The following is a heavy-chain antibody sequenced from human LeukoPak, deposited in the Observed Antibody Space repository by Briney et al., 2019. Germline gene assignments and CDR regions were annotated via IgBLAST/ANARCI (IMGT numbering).Heavy chain of an antibody. CDR2: IYTSGST. CDR3: ASLSGHSSSFDY. J-gene: IGHJ4*02. D-gene: IGHD6-6*01. CDR1: GGSISSYY. V-gene: IGHV4-4*07. Sequence: SETLSLTCTVSGGSISSYYWSWIRQPAGKGLEWIGRIYTSGSTNYNPSLKSRVTMSVDTSKNQFSLKLSSVTAADTSVYYCASLSGHSSSFDYWGQGTLVTVSS.